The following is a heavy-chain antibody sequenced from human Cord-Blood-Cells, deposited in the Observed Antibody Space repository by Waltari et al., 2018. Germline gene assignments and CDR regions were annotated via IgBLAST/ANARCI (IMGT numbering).Heavy chain of an antibody. CDR3: ARRSYDSSGYYYYYYYMDV. CDR1: GGSISSSSYY. Sequence: QLQLQESGPGLVKPSETLSLTCTVSGGSISSSSYYWGWFRQPPGKGLEWIGSIYYSGSTYYNPSLKRRVTISVDTSKNQFSLKLSFVTAADTAVYYCARRSYDSSGYYYYYYYMDVWGKGTTVTVSS. CDR2: IYYSGST. J-gene: IGHJ6*03. V-gene: IGHV4-39*01. D-gene: IGHD3-22*01.